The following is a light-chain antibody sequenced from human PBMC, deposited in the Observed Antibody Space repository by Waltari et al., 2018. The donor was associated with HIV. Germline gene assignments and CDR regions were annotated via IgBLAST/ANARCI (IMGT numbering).Light chain of an antibody. V-gene: IGKV1-33*01. J-gene: IGKJ4*01. CDR3: QQRSNWST. Sequence: DIQMTQSPSSLSASVGDRVTITCQASQDIRNYLNWYQQKPGKAPKLLIYDASSLETGVPSRFSGSGSGTDFSFTVSSLQPEDFAVYYCQQRSNWSTFGGGTKVEIK. CDR1: QDIRNY. CDR2: DAS.